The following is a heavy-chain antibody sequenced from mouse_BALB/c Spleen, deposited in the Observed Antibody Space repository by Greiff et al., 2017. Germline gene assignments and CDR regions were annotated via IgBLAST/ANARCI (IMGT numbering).Heavy chain of an antibody. CDR3: ARGGNYEDWFAY. J-gene: IGHJ3*01. V-gene: IGHV5-6-5*01. D-gene: IGHD2-1*01. Sequence: EVKLVESGGGLVKPGGSLKLSCAASGFTFSSYAMSWVRQTPEKRLEWVASISSGGSTYYPDSVKGRFTISRDNARNILYLQMSSLRSEDTAMYYCARGGNYEDWFAYWGQGTLVTVSA. CDR2: ISSGGST. CDR1: GFTFSSYA.